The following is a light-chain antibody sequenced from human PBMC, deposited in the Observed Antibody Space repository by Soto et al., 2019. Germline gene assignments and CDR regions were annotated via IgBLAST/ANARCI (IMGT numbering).Light chain of an antibody. CDR2: QDS. CDR3: QAWDSSTVV. V-gene: IGLV3-1*01. J-gene: IGLJ2*01. Sequence: SYELTQAPSVSVSPGQTASITCSGDKLGDKYACWYQQKPGQSPVLVIYQDSKRPSGIPERFSGSNSGNTATLTISGTQAMDEADYYCQAWDSSTVVFGGGTKLTVL. CDR1: KLGDKY.